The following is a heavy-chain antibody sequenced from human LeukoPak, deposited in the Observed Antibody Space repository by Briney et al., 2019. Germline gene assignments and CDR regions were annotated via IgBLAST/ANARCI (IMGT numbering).Heavy chain of an antibody. Sequence: SETLSLTCAVYGGSFSGYYWSWIRQPPGKGLEWIGHVYYIGKPTCSPSLESRVSISVDTSKNQFSQELTSVTAADTAVYYCARRFRTGGDLHHDAYDVWGQGTVVTVSS. D-gene: IGHD3-16*01. CDR2: VYYIGKP. J-gene: IGHJ3*01. CDR3: ARRFRTGGDLHHDAYDV. V-gene: IGHV4-34*01. CDR1: GGSFSGYY.